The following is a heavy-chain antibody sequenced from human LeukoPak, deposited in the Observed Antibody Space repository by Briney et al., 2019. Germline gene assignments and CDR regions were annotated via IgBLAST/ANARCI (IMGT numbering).Heavy chain of an antibody. V-gene: IGHV4-34*01. CDR2: INHSGST. D-gene: IGHD3-3*01. CDR3: ARGNDFWSGYYHLDY. J-gene: IGHJ4*02. Sequence: SETLSLTCAVYGGSFSGYYWSWIRQPPGKGLEWIGEINHSGSTNYNPSLKSRVTISVDTSKSQFSLKLSSVTAADTAVYYCARGNDFWSGYYHLDYWGQGTLVTVSS. CDR1: GGSFSGYY.